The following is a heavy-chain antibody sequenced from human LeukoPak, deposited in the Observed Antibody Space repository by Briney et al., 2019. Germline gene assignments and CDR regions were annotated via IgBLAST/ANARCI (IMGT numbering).Heavy chain of an antibody. CDR2: IIPIFGTA. CDR3: ARASRPAGFGLDY. D-gene: IGHD3-10*01. CDR1: GGTFSSYA. J-gene: IGHJ4*02. Sequence: SVKVSCKASGGTFSSYAISWVRQAPGQGLEWMGGIIPIFGTANYAQKFQGRVTITTDESTSTAYMELSSLRSEDAAVYYCARASRPAGFGLDYWGQGTLVTVSS. V-gene: IGHV1-69*05.